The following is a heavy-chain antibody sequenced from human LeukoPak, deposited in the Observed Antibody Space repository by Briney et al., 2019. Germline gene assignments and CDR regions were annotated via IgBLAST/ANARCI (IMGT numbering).Heavy chain of an antibody. CDR2: SIPTFGTS. J-gene: IGHJ6*03. CDR1: GGTFRNYA. Sequence: ASVKVSCKASGGTFRNYAITWVRQAPGQGLEWMGRSIPTFGTSDYSQKLHGRVTITMDDSAATAYMELSRLRSDDTAVYHCAREAAGSSSYYYQHMDVWGQGTTITVSS. V-gene: IGHV1-69*05. CDR3: AREAAGSSSYYYQHMDV. D-gene: IGHD6-25*01.